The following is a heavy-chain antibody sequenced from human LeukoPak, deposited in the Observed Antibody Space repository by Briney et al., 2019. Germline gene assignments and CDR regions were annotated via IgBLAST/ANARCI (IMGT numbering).Heavy chain of an antibody. CDR1: GFTFNNAW. V-gene: IGHV3-7*04. CDR3: ARYDYGGNYDY. D-gene: IGHD4-23*01. Sequence: GGSLRLSCAASGFTFNNAWMGWVRQAPGKGLEWVANIKQDGSEKYYADSVKGRFTISRDNAKNSLYLQMNGLRAEDTAVYYCARYDYGGNYDYWGQGTLVTVSS. CDR2: IKQDGSEK. J-gene: IGHJ4*02.